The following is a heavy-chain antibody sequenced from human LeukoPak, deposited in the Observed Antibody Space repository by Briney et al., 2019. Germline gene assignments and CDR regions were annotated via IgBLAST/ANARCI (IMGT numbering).Heavy chain of an antibody. CDR1: GFTVSNNY. CDR3: ARGLDDYGDFAPRD. D-gene: IGHD4-17*01. Sequence: GGSLRLSCAASGFTVSNNYLTWVRQPPGKGLEWVSVIYSGGSTYYAESVKGRFTISRDISKNTLSLQMNSLRAEDTAVYYCARGLDDYGDFAPRDWGQGTLVTVSS. J-gene: IGHJ4*02. V-gene: IGHV3-66*01. CDR2: IYSGGST.